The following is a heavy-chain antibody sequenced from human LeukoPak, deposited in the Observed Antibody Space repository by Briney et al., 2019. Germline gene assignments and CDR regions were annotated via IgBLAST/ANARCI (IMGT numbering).Heavy chain of an antibody. CDR2: INSKAYGGTT. CDR3: AAESGGYPEDAFDI. J-gene: IGHJ3*02. V-gene: IGHV3-49*03. Sequence: SLTVPCTACGFRVGHYVLLWLGPAAGKGRDGVGFINSKAYGGTTEYAAPVKGRFTTSRDDYKSIAYPQMNSLKTDDPAVYYCAAESGGYPEDAFDIWGQGTMVTVSS. CDR1: GFRVGHYV. D-gene: IGHD2-8*02.